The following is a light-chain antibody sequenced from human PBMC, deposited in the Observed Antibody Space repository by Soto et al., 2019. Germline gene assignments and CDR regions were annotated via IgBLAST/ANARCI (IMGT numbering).Light chain of an antibody. Sequence: QSALTQPSASGTPGEMVTISCSGSSSNIGTNPVNWYQQVPGTAPKLLIYSNNQRPSGVPDRVSGSKSGTSASLAISGLQSEDEADYYCATWDDSLNGYVFGTGTKVTVL. CDR3: ATWDDSLNGYV. J-gene: IGLJ1*01. CDR1: SSNIGTNP. CDR2: SNN. V-gene: IGLV1-44*01.